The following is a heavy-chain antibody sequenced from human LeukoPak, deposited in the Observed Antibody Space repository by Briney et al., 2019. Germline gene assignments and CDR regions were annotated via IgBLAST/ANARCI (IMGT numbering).Heavy chain of an antibody. CDR2: ITGGHYPT. CDR3: TKDPNGDYVGAFEP. D-gene: IGHD4-17*01. V-gene: IGHV3-23*01. Sequence: GGSLRLSCPASGFSFSSFAMTWVRQAPGKGLEWVSSITGGHYPTYNTDSVKGRFTISRDNSKNTLYLQMNSLRADDTAVYYCTKDPNGDYVGAFEPWGQGTLVTVSS. CDR1: GFSFSSFA. J-gene: IGHJ5*02.